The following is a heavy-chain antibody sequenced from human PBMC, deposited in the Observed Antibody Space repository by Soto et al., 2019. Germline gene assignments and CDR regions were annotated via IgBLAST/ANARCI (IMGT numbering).Heavy chain of an antibody. V-gene: IGHV3-64D*06. D-gene: IGHD2-2*02. CDR1: GFTFSSYA. Sequence: GGSLRLSCSASGFTFSSYAMHWVRQGPGKGLEYVSSISNNGGSTYYADSVNGRFAVFRDNSRNTLDLQLSSLRVEDTAFYYCVKALSARYNSAKAFDVWGQGTMVTVSS. CDR2: ISNNGGST. J-gene: IGHJ3*01. CDR3: VKALSARYNSAKAFDV.